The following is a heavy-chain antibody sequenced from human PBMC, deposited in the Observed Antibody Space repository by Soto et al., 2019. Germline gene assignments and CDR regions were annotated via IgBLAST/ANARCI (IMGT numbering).Heavy chain of an antibody. CDR2: ISGSGGST. CDR1: GFTFSSYA. D-gene: IGHD2-8*01. Sequence: GGSLRLSCAASGFTFSSYAMSWVRQAPGKGLEWVSAISGSGGSTYYADSVKGRFTISRDNSKNTLYLQMNSLRAEDTAVYYCAKPSAPTYCTNGVCWVGFAYWGQGTLVTVSS. J-gene: IGHJ4*02. V-gene: IGHV3-23*01. CDR3: AKPSAPTYCTNGVCWVGFAY.